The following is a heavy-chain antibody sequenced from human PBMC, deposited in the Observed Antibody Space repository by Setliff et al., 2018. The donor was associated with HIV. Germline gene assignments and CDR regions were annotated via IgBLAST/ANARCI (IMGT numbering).Heavy chain of an antibody. CDR2: VYYNGVT. D-gene: IGHD6-13*01. V-gene: IGHV4-39*01. CDR3: ARAGLYSSSWHYYYYYMDV. Sequence: PSESLSLTCIVSGGSISSSSHYWGWIRQPPGKGLEYIGTVYYNGVTYFNTSLKSRLTISVDTSKNQFSLNLRSVTAADTAVYYCARAGLYSSSWHYYYYYMDVWGKGTTVTVSS. CDR1: GGSISSSSHY. J-gene: IGHJ6*03.